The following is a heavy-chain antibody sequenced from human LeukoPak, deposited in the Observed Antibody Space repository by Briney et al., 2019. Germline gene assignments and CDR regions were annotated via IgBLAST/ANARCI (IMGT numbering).Heavy chain of an antibody. V-gene: IGHV3-21*01. CDR3: ARGGPSYLEIAV. D-gene: IGHD6-19*01. CDR1: GFTFSSYS. Sequence: PGGSLRLSCAASGFTFSSYSMNWVRQAPGKGLEWVSSISSSSSYIYYADSVKGRFTISRDNAKNSLYLQMNSLRAEDTAVCYCARGGPSYLEIAVWGQGTLVTVSS. CDR2: ISSSSSYI. J-gene: IGHJ4*02.